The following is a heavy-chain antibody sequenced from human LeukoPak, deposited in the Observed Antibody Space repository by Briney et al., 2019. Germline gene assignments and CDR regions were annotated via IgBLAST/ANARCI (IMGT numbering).Heavy chain of an antibody. CDR1: GGSINNYY. J-gene: IGHJ3*02. V-gene: IGHV4-59*01. CDR3: AVTSGSYYPAHAFDI. Sequence: PSETLSLTCTLSGGSINNYYWSWIRQPPGKGLEWIGYIYYSGSTNYNPSLKSRVTISVDTSKNQFSLKLSSVTAADTAVYYCAVTSGSYYPAHAFDIWGQGTMVTVSS. D-gene: IGHD1-26*01. CDR2: IYYSGST.